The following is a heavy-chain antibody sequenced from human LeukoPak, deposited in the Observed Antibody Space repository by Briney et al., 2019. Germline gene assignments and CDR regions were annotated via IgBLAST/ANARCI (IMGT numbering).Heavy chain of an antibody. CDR1: GYTFTSYG. D-gene: IGHD3-3*01. CDR3: ARGPSVLRFLEWPEPHPFDY. CDR2: ISAYNGNT. J-gene: IGHJ4*02. Sequence: ASVKVSCKASGYTFTSYGISWVRQAPGQGLEWMGWISAYNGNTNYAQNLQGRVTMTTDTSTSTAYMELRSLRSDDTAVYYCARGPSVLRFLEWPEPHPFDYWGQGTLVTVSS. V-gene: IGHV1-18*01.